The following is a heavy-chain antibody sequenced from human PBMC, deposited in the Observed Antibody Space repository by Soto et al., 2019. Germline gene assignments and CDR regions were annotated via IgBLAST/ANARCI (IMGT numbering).Heavy chain of an antibody. D-gene: IGHD2-15*01. CDR3: LRYGGKDLDY. V-gene: IGHV3-9*01. CDR2: ISWNSGSI. CDR1: GFTFDDYA. J-gene: IGHJ4*02. Sequence: PGGSLRLSCAASGFTFDDYAMHWVRQAPGKGLEWVSGISWNSGSIGYADSVKGRFTISRDNAKNSLYLQMNSLRAEDTAMYFCLRYGGKDLDYWGQGTLVTVSS.